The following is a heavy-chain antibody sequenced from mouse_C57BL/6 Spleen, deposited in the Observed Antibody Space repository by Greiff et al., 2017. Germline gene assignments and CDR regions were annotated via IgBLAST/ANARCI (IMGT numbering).Heavy chain of an antibody. CDR1: GFSLTSYG. Sequence: VQLQQSGPGLVQPSQSLSITCTVSGFSLTSYGVHWVRQSPGRGLEWLGVIWSGGSTDYNAAFISRLSISKDNSKSQVFFKMNSLQADDTAIYYCARNSGGYYLYAMDYWGQGTSVTVSS. CDR3: ARNSGGYYLYAMDY. D-gene: IGHD2-3*01. J-gene: IGHJ4*01. CDR2: IWSGGST. V-gene: IGHV2-2*01.